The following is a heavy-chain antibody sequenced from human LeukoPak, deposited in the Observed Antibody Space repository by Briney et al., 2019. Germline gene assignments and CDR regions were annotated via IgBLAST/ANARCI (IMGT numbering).Heavy chain of an antibody. CDR2: ISGSGGTT. J-gene: IGHJ6*02. V-gene: IGHV3-23*01. CDR3: ARDSNGVGV. CDR1: GFIFSTCA. Sequence: GGSLRLSCTASGFIFSTCAMSWVRQAPGKGLEWVSVISGSGGTTYYADSVKGRFTISRDNSKNTLYLQMNSLRAEDTAVYYCARDSNGVGVWGQGTTVTVSS.